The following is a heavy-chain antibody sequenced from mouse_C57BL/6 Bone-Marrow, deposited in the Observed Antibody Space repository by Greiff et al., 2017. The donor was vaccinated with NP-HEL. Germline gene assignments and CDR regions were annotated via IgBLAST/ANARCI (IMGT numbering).Heavy chain of an antibody. CDR1: GFTFSSYA. Sequence: EVKLVESGEGLVKPGGSLKLSCAASGFTFSSYAMSWVRQTPEKRLEWVAYISSGGDYIYYADTVKGRFTISRANARNTLYLQMSSLKSEDTAMYYCTRYPSYYYGSSYWYFDVWGTGTTVTVSS. V-gene: IGHV5-9-1*02. CDR3: TRYPSYYYGSSYWYFDV. J-gene: IGHJ1*03. D-gene: IGHD1-1*01. CDR2: ISSGGDYI.